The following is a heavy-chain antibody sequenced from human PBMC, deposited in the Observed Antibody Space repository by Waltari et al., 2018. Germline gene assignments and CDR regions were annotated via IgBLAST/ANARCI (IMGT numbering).Heavy chain of an antibody. CDR1: GFTFSKAW. V-gene: IGHV3-15*01. J-gene: IGHJ4*02. CDR2: NKSKTDGGTT. CDR3: TTDYGDPVPHY. D-gene: IGHD4-17*01. Sequence: EVQLVESGGGLVKPGGSLRLSCAASGFTFSKAWMSWVRGAPGKGLEWVCRNKSKTDGGTTDYAAPVKGRFTISRDDSKNTRYLQMNSLKTEDTAVYYCTTDYGDPVPHYWGQGTLVTVSS.